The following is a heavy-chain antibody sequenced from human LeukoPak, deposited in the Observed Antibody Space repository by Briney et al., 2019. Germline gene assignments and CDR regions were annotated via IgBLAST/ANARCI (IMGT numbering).Heavy chain of an antibody. CDR2: ISYDGSNK. CDR1: GFTFSNAW. D-gene: IGHD3-10*01. CDR3: ARVRGVLWFGELPY. V-gene: IGHV3-30-3*01. Sequence: PGGSLRLSCAASGFTFSNAWMNWVRQAPGKGLEWVAVISYDGSNKYYADSVKGRFTISRDNSKNTLYLQMNSLRAEDTAVYYCARVRGVLWFGELPYWGQGTTVTVSS. J-gene: IGHJ6*02.